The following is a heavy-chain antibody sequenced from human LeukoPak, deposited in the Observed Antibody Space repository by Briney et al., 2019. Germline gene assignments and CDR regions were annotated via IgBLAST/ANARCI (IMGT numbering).Heavy chain of an antibody. CDR1: GFTFSSYG. CDR2: ISGSGGST. V-gene: IGHV3-23*01. D-gene: IGHD3-22*01. CDR3: ARAYYYDSSATPDY. J-gene: IGHJ4*02. Sequence: GGSLRLSCAASGFTFSSYGMHWVRQAPGKGLEWVSAISGSGGSTYYADSVKGRFTISRDNSKNTLYLQMNSLRAEDTAVYYCARAYYYDSSATPDYWGQGTLVTVSS.